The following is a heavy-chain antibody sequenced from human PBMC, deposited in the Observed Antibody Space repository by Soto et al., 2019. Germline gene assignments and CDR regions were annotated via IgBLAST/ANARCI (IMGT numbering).Heavy chain of an antibody. J-gene: IGHJ4*02. V-gene: IGHV3-64*01. CDR1: GFTCSNYA. CDR2: ISSTGHST. CDR3: ARDSNGYHFDY. D-gene: IGHD5-12*01. Sequence: GGSLGLSCAASGFTCSNYAMHWVGRAPGKGREYVATISSTGHSTDYATSVKGRFTISRDNSMNTLYLQMGSLRAEDMAVYYCARDSNGYHFDYWGQGPLFTVSS.